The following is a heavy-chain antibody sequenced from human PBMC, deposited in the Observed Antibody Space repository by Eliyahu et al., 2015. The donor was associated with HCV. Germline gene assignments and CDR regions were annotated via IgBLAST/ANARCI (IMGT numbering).Heavy chain of an antibody. CDR2: IHYSGST. Sequence: QVQLQESGPGLVKPSETLSLTCTVSGGXITXYYGSWIRQPPGKGLEWIGDIHYSGSTNYNPALKSRVTISVDTSKNQFSLNLTSVTAADTAVYYCASGGGGIAVAGTGGWFDPWGQGTLVTVSS. D-gene: IGHD6-19*01. J-gene: IGHJ5*02. CDR1: GGXITXYY. V-gene: IGHV4-59*01. CDR3: ASGGGGIAVAGTGGWFDP.